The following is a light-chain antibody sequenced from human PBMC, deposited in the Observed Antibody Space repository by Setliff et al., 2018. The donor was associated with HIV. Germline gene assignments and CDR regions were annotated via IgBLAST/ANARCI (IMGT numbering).Light chain of an antibody. CDR3: RVWDSSSDHHV. Sequence: SYELTQPPSVSVAPGKTARITCGGDNIGSKSVHWYQQKPGQAPVLVIYYDSDRPSGIPERFSGSNSGNTATLTISRVEAGDEADYYCRVWDSSSDHHVFGTGTKVTVL. CDR2: YDS. V-gene: IGLV3-21*04. J-gene: IGLJ1*01. CDR1: NIGSKS.